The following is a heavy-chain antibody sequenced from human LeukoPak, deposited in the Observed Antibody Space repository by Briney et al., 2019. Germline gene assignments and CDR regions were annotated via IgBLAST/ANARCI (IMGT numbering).Heavy chain of an antibody. J-gene: IGHJ5*02. Sequence: GGSLRLSCAASGLIVSSNYMTWVRQAPGKGLVWVSRINSDGSSTRYADSVKGRFTISRDNAKTTLYLQMNSLRAEDTAVYYCARGVGGDSRFDPWGQGTLVTVSS. CDR2: INSDGSST. V-gene: IGHV3-74*01. D-gene: IGHD1-26*01. CDR3: ARGVGGDSRFDP. CDR1: GLIVSSNY.